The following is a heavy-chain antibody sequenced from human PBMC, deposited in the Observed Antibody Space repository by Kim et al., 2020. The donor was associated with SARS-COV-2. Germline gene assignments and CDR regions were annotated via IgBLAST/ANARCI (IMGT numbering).Heavy chain of an antibody. CDR1: GYTFTSYA. J-gene: IGHJ6*02. V-gene: IGHV1-3*01. D-gene: IGHD3-10*01. CDR3: ARSITMVRGVIPYYYGMDV. CDR2: INAGNGNT. Sequence: ASVKVSCKASGYTFTSYAMHWVRQAPGQRLEWMGWINAGNGNTKYSQKFQGRVTITRDTSASTAYMELSSLRSEDTAVYYCARSITMVRGVIPYYYGMDVWGQGTTVTVSS.